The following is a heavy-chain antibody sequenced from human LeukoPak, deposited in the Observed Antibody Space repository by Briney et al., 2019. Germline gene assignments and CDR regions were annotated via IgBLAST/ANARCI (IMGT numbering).Heavy chain of an antibody. D-gene: IGHD5-24*01. CDR2: INPTSGGT. Sequence: ASVRVSCKASGYTFTGYYIHWVRQAPGQGLEWMGWINPTSGGTKYAQKFQGRVTMTRDTSISTAYMELSRLRADDTAVFYCARDGYSLDYWGQGTLVTVSS. J-gene: IGHJ4*02. CDR1: GYTFTGYY. CDR3: ARDGYSLDY. V-gene: IGHV1-2*02.